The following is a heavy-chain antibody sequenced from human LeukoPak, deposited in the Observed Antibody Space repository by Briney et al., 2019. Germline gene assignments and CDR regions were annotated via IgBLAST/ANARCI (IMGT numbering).Heavy chain of an antibody. J-gene: IGHJ5*02. CDR2: ISAYNGNT. CDR3: ARGSYSSGWYFYTGNWFDP. Sequence: ASVKVSCKASGYTFTSYGISWVRQAPGQGLEWMGWISAYNGNTNYAQKLQGRVTMTTDTSTSTAYMELRSLRSDDTAVYYCARGSYSSGWYFYTGNWFDPWGQGTLVTVSS. D-gene: IGHD6-19*01. CDR1: GYTFTSYG. V-gene: IGHV1-18*01.